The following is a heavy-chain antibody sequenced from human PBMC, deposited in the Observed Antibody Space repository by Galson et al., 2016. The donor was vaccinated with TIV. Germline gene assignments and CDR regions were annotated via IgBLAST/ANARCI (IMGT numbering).Heavy chain of an antibody. Sequence: SLRLSCAASGFTFNTYWMHWVRQVPGKGLVCVSRTDADGSDTNYADSVKGRFTISRDNAKNTLFLQMNSLTADDTAVYYCARGTSDWPGIDFWGQGTLVTVSS. CDR1: GFTFNTYW. CDR3: ARGTSDWPGIDF. V-gene: IGHV3-74*01. CDR2: TDADGSDT. J-gene: IGHJ4*02. D-gene: IGHD6-19*01.